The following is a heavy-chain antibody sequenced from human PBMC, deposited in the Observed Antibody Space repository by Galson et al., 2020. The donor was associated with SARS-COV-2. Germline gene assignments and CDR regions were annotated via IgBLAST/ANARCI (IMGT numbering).Heavy chain of an antibody. Sequence: GGSMRLSCAASGFTFSNYGMHWVRQAPGMGLEWVAGIWFDGSNEYYADSVKGRFTISRDTSKNTLYLQMNSLRAEDTAVYYCARDKSYYGSHTNEFDYWGQGTLVTVSS. CDR2: IWFDGSNE. CDR3: ARDKSYYGSHTNEFDY. D-gene: IGHD3-10*01. V-gene: IGHV3-33*01. CDR1: GFTFSNYG. J-gene: IGHJ4*02.